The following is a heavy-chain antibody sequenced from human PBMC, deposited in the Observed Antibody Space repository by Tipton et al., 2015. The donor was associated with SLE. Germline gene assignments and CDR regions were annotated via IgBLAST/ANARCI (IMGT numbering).Heavy chain of an antibody. V-gene: IGHV4-4*08. CDR1: GDSISGYY. Sequence: TLSLTCTVSGDSISGYYWTWIRQPPGKGLEWIGYIYISGTTNYTPSLESRVTMSVDTSKNQFSLKLTSVTAADTAVYYCARIRSNLNWFDPWGQGTLVTVSS. D-gene: IGHD4-11*01. CDR3: ARIRSNLNWFDP. J-gene: IGHJ5*02. CDR2: IYISGTT.